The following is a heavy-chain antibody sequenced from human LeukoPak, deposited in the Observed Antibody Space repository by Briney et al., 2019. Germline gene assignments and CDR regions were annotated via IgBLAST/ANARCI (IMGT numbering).Heavy chain of an antibody. CDR1: ALTFSSYA. CDR2: ISGSGGTT. CDR3: ARGGSSGFYNHFDS. D-gene: IGHD3-22*01. J-gene: IGHJ4*02. Sequence: GGSLRLSCATSALTFSSYAMSWVRQAPGKGPEWVSTISGSGGTTYYADSVKGRVTISRDNSKNTLYLQMKSLRAEDTAVYYCARGGSSGFYNHFDSWGQGTLVTVSS. V-gene: IGHV3-23*01.